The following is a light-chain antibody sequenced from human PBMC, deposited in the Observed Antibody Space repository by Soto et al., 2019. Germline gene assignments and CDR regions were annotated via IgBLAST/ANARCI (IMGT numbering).Light chain of an antibody. J-gene: IGKJ1*01. V-gene: IGKV1-39*01. CDR1: KSISSY. Sequence: DIPMTPSPSSVSATGGDVVNSXXRASKSISSYLNWYQQKPGKAPKLXIYAASSLQSGVPSRFSGSGAGTDFTLTISSLQPEDFATYYCQQSYSTPRTFGQGTKVDI. CDR2: AAS. CDR3: QQSYSTPRT.